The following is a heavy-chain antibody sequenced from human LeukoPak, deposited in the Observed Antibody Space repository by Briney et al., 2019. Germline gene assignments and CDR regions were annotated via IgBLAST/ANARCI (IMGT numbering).Heavy chain of an antibody. CDR2: IYPGDSDT. D-gene: IGHD3-3*01. J-gene: IGHJ4*02. V-gene: IGHV5-51*01. CDR3: ARGYYDFWSGYHDY. Sequence: GEPLQISCQGSGSIFTSYWIGWVRQVPGKGLEWMGIIYPGDSDTRYSPSFQGQVTISADKSISTAYLQWSSLKASDTAMYYCARGYYDFWSGYHDYWGQGTLVTVSS. CDR1: GSIFTSYW.